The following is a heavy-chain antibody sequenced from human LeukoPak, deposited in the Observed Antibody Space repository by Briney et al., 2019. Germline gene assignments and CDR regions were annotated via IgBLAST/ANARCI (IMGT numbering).Heavy chain of an antibody. J-gene: IGHJ4*02. D-gene: IGHD3-22*01. CDR3: ARLSDSSGTPRSDY. CDR2: IKQDGSEK. V-gene: IGHV3-7*03. CDR1: GFTFSSYW. Sequence: GGSLRLSCAASGFTFSSYWMSWVRQAPGKGLEWVANIKQDGSEKYYVDSVKGRFTISRDNAKNSLHLQVNSLRAEDTAVYYCARLSDSSGTPRSDYWGQGTLATVSS.